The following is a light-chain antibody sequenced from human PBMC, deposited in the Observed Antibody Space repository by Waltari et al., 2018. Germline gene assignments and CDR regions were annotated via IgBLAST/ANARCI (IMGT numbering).Light chain of an antibody. CDR2: VNSDGSH. CDR1: SGHSSNL. J-gene: IGLJ3*02. CDR3: QTGGHGTWV. Sequence: QLVLTQSPSASASLGASVKLPCTLSSGHSSNLIPCLQQQPKKGPRFLMKVNSDGSHSKGDEIPDRFSGSSSGAERYLTISSLQSEDEADYYCQTGGHGTWVFGGGTKLTVL. V-gene: IGLV4-69*01.